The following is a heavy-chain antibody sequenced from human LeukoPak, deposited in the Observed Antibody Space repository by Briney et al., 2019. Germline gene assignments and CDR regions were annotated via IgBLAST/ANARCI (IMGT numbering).Heavy chain of an antibody. D-gene: IGHD2-2*01. CDR2: ISAYNGNT. J-gene: IGHJ4*02. CDR1: GYTFTSYG. V-gene: IGHV1-18*01. Sequence: ASVKVSCKASGYTFTSYGISWVRQAPGQGLEWMAWISAYNGNTNYAQKLQGRVTMTTDTSTSTAYMELRSLRSDDTAVYYCARDLRRYCSSTSCPGGFDYWGQGTLVTVSS. CDR3: ARDLRRYCSSTSCPGGFDY.